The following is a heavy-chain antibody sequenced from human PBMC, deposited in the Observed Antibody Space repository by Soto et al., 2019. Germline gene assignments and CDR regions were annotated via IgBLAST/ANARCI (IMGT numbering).Heavy chain of an antibody. V-gene: IGHV1-8*01. CDR1: GYTFTSYN. CDR3: XXXXXXXXXXXXY. J-gene: IGHJ4*02. Sequence: QVQLVQSGAEVKKPGASVKVSCKASGYTFTSYNINWVRQAPGQGLEWMGWMNPNSGNTDYAQKFQGRVTMTRKTSITTAXXXXXXXXXXXXXXXXXXXXXXXXXXXXXYWGQGTLVT. CDR2: MNPNSGNT.